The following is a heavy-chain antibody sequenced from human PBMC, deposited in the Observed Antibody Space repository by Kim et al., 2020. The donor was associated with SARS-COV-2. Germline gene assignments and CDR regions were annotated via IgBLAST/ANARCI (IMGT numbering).Heavy chain of an antibody. D-gene: IGHD6-6*01. V-gene: IGHV3-9*01. CDR1: GFPFREYA. J-gene: IGHJ4*02. CDR2: ITWNSGLQ. Sequence: GGSLRLSCEASGFPFREYAMHWVRQSPGKGLEWVSGITWNSGLQEYAGSVEGRFTISRDNAKNTLFLEMDSLRREDAARYFCAKDRGRYSSSSGLDYWGPGTQVTVS. CDR3: AKDRGRYSSSSGLDY.